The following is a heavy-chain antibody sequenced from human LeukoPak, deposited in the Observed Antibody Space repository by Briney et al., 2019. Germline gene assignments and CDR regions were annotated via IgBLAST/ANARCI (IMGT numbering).Heavy chain of an antibody. V-gene: IGHV4-34*01. CDR3: ARGVVVTAPLFDY. Sequence: ASETLSLTWAVYGGSFSGYYWSWISQPPGKGLEWMGDINHSGSTNYNPSLKSRVTISVDTSKNQYSLKLSSVTAADTAVYYCARGVVVTAPLFDYWGQGTLVTVSS. CDR2: INHSGST. CDR1: GGSFSGYY. D-gene: IGHD2-21*02. J-gene: IGHJ4*02.